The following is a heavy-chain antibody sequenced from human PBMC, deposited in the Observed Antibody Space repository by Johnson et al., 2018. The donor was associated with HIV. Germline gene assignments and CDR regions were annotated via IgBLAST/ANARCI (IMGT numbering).Heavy chain of an antibody. D-gene: IGHD3-22*01. V-gene: IGHV3-66*02. CDR2: IYSGGST. J-gene: IGHJ3*02. Sequence: EVQVVESGGGLVQPGGSLRVSCAASGFTVSSNYMSWVRQAPGKGLEWVSVIYSGGSTHYADSVKGRFTMSRDNSKNTLYLQMNSLRGEDTAVYYCARARRVVIGPDAFDNWGQGTMVTVSS. CDR3: ARARRVVIGPDAFDN. CDR1: GFTVSSNY.